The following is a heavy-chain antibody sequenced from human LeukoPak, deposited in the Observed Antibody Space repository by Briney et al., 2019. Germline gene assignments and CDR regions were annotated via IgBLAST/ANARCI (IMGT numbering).Heavy chain of an antibody. V-gene: IGHV1-18*01. CDR3: ARDLGLLLRGDAFDI. Sequence: GASVKVSCKASGYTFTSYGISWVRQAPGQGLEWMGWISAYNGNTNYAQKLQGRVTMTTDTSTSTAYMELRSLRSDDTAVYYCARDLGLLLRGDAFDIWGQGTMVTASS. CDR2: ISAYNGNT. J-gene: IGHJ3*02. CDR1: GYTFTSYG. D-gene: IGHD3-22*01.